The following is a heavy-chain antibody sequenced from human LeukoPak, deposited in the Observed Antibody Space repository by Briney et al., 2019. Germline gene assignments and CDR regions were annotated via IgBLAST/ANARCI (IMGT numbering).Heavy chain of an antibody. J-gene: IGHJ4*02. Sequence: GGSLRLSCAASGFTFSSYAMSWVRQAPGKVLEWVSAISGSGGSTYYADSVKGRLTISRDNSKNTLYLQINSLRAEDTAVYYCAKSEHSTDYFDYWGQGTLVTVSS. CDR2: ISGSGGST. V-gene: IGHV3-23*01. CDR3: AKSEHSTDYFDY. CDR1: GFTFSSYA. D-gene: IGHD6-6*01.